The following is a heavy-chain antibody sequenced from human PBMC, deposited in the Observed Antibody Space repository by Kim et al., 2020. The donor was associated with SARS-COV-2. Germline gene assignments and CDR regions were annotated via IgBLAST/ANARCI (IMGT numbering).Heavy chain of an antibody. J-gene: IGHJ4*02. Sequence: ASVKVSCKASGFTFTSYAMHWVRQAPGQSLEWLGWINGGSGNTKYAQKFQGRVTITRDTSATTAYMELGSLTSEDTAVYYCARDRAVGTYTPSLEYWGQGTLVAVSS. CDR2: INGGSGNT. D-gene: IGHD1-26*01. V-gene: IGHV1-3*01. CDR3: ARDRAVGTYTPSLEY. CDR1: GFTFTSYA.